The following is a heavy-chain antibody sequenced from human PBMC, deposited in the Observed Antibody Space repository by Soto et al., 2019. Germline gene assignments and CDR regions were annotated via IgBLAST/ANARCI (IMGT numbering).Heavy chain of an antibody. CDR2: MCYDGTNE. J-gene: IGHJ4*02. CDR1: GFSFTHYT. V-gene: IGHV3-30*04. Sequence: PGGSLRLSCAASGFSFTHYTINWVRQAPGKGLEWVAVMCYDGTNEYYADSVKGRFTISRDNSKSTVYLQMNSLTPEDTALYYCARKWGTYSSASLDYWGLGTLVTVSS. D-gene: IGHD6-19*01. CDR3: ARKWGTYSSASLDY.